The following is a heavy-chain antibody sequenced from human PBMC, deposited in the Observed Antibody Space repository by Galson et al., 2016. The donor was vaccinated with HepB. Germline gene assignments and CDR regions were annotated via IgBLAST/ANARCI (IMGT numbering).Heavy chain of an antibody. CDR3: ARDPRFYGSGSFYDY. Sequence: SVKVSCKASGYTFTTHAINWVRQAPGQGLEWMGWINTHTGNPTYAQGFTGRFVFSLDTSVSTAYLQISSLKAEDTAVYYCARDPRFYGSGSFYDYWAQGTLVTVAS. V-gene: IGHV7-4-1*02. J-gene: IGHJ4*02. CDR1: GYTFTTHA. D-gene: IGHD3-10*01. CDR2: INTHTGNP.